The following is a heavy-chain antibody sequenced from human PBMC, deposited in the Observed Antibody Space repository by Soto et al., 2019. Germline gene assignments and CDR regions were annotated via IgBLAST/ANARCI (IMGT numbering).Heavy chain of an antibody. D-gene: IGHD3-10*01. CDR2: IYWNDDK. Sequence: ESGPTLVNPTQPLTLTCTFSGFSLSTSGVGVGWIRQPPGKALEWLALIYWNDDKRYSPSLKSRLTITKDTSKNQVVLTMTNKEPVDTATYYFSHSRYSGSGSMKVGGMDVWGQGTTVTVSS. V-gene: IGHV2-5*01. CDR1: GFSLSTSGVG. CDR3: SHSRYSGSGSMKVGGMDV. J-gene: IGHJ6*02.